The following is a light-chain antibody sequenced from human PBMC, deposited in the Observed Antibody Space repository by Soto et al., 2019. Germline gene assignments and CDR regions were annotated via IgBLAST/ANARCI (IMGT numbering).Light chain of an antibody. CDR3: QHVDSYPRT. J-gene: IGKJ3*01. V-gene: IGKV1-9*01. CDR1: QAIGSY. CDR2: SAS. Sequence: IQLTQSPSSLSASVGDTVTITCRASQAIGSYFAWYQQRPGTAPKLLIYSASTLHSGVPSRFSGSGSVTDFTLTISSLQPEDFATYYCQHVDSYPRTLGTGTTVEI.